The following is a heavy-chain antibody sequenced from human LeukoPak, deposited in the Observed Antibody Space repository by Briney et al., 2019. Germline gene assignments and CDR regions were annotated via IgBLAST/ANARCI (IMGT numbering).Heavy chain of an antibody. CDR1: GFTFSSYG. CDR2: IWYDGSNK. V-gene: IGHV3-33*01. D-gene: IGHD5-12*01. CDR3: ARDYSRWLQMDY. J-gene: IGHJ4*02. Sequence: SGGSLRLSCAASGFTFSSYGMHWVRQAPGKGLEWVAVIWYDGSNKYYADSVKGRFTISRDNSKNTLYLQMNSLRAEDTAVYYCARDYSRWLQMDYWGQGTLVTVSS.